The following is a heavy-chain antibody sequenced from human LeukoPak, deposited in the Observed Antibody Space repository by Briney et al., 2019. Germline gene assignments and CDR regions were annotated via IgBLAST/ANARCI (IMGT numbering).Heavy chain of an antibody. V-gene: IGHV3-74*01. CDR1: GFTFSSYG. D-gene: IGHD3/OR15-3a*01. J-gene: IGHJ3*02. CDR2: INNKGTET. CDR3: VRGSFGPDI. Sequence: PGGSLRLSCAASGFTFSSYGMHWVRQDPGKGLVWVSRINNKGTETVYADSVKGRFTISRDNAKNTLYLQMNSLRAEDTAIYYCVRGSFGPDIWGQGTMVTVSS.